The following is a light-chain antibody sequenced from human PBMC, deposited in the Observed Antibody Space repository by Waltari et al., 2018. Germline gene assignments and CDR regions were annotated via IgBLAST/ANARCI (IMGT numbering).Light chain of an antibody. Sequence: DIQMTQSPSTLSASVGDRVTIACRASRRVGTWLAWYQQKPGKAPKLLIYMASSLDSGVPSRFSGSGSGTDFTLTISSLQPDDFATYSCQQYSSFSTFGQGTKV. CDR2: MAS. CDR3: QQYSSFST. J-gene: IGKJ2*01. CDR1: RRVGTW. V-gene: IGKV1-5*03.